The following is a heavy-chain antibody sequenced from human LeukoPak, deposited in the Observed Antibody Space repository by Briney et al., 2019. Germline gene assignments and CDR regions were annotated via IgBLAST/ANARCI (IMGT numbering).Heavy chain of an antibody. D-gene: IGHD2-15*01. Sequence: PSETLSLTCTVSGVSIYSSTYYWAWIRQPPGKGLEFIGSIYYNENTYHNPSLKSRLTISVDTSTNHFSLRLTSLTSAYTSIYYCARQLAAGNDAFDIWGQGTVVTVSS. CDR3: ARQLAAGNDAFDI. V-gene: IGHV4-39*01. CDR2: IYYNENT. CDR1: GVSIYSSTYY. J-gene: IGHJ3*02.